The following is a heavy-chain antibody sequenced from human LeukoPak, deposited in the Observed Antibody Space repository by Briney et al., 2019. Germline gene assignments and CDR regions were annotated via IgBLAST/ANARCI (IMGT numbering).Heavy chain of an antibody. D-gene: IGHD3-16*02. CDR1: GFIFSSYA. Sequence: GGSLRLSCAASGFIFSSYAMSWVRQAPGKGLEWVSAITGSGGSTYYADSVKGRFTISRDNSKNTLFLQMNSLTAEDTAVYYRAKDPSSSYYFYMDVWGKGTTVTVSS. J-gene: IGHJ6*03. V-gene: IGHV3-23*01. CDR3: AKDPSSSYYFYMDV. CDR2: ITGSGGST.